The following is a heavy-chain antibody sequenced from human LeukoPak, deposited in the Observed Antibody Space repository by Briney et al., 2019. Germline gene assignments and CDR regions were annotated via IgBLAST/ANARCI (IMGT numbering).Heavy chain of an antibody. Sequence: GGSLRLSCVASGFYFGGHAMHWLRQAPGKGLEWVAYITYGSDTIFYADSVKGRFTVSRDNAKNSLYLQMNSLRAEDTAVYYCASPLGATRYFDYWGQGTLVTVSS. CDR1: GFYFGGHA. V-gene: IGHV3-48*04. CDR3: ASPLGATRYFDY. D-gene: IGHD1-26*01. CDR2: ITYGSDTI. J-gene: IGHJ4*02.